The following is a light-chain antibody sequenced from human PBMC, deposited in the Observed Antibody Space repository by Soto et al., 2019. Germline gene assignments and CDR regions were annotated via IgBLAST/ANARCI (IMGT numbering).Light chain of an antibody. V-gene: IGLV1-47*02. CDR3: ATWDDSLSGPVV. J-gene: IGLJ2*01. CDR2: SND. Sequence: QSVLTQPPSASGTPGQRVTISCSGRKSNIGDNYVYWYQHLPGAAPRLLIYSNDQRPSGVPDRFSGSKSGTSASLAISGLRSEDEAHYYCATWDDSLSGPVVFGGGTKLTVL. CDR1: KSNIGDNY.